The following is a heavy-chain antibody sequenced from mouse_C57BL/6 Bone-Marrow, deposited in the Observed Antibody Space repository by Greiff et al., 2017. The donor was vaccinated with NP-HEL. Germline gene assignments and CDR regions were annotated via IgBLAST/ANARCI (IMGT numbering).Heavy chain of an antibody. Sequence: VQLQQSGAELVRPGASVKLSCTASGFNIKDDYMHWVKQRPEQGLEWIGWIDPENGDTEYASKFQGKATITADTSSNTAYLQLSSLTSEDTAVYYCTPDGYYPCWGQGTTLTVSS. D-gene: IGHD2-3*01. V-gene: IGHV14-4*01. CDR2: IDPENGDT. CDR3: TPDGYYPC. J-gene: IGHJ2*01. CDR1: GFNIKDDY.